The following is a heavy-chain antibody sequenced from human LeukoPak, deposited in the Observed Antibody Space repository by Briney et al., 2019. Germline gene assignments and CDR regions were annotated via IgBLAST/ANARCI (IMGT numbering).Heavy chain of an antibody. CDR2: ISSSGSTI. CDR1: GFTFSRYE. Sequence: GGSLRLSCAVSGFTFSRYEMNWVRQAPGKGLEWVSYISSSGSTIYYADSVKGRFTISRDNAKNSLYLQMNSLRAEDTAVYFCARDPRASGTKNWFDPWGQGTLVTVSS. J-gene: IGHJ5*02. V-gene: IGHV3-48*03. D-gene: IGHD3-10*01. CDR3: ARDPRASGTKNWFDP.